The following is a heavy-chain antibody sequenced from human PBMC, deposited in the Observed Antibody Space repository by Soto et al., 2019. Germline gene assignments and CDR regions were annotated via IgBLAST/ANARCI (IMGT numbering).Heavy chain of an antibody. Sequence: EPLSLTCTVSGGSISGYCWSWIRQPPGKGLEWIGYMYNTGSTVYNPSFKSRVTISVDTSKNQFSLKLNSVTAADTAVYYCARDLWGYCGTDCYPLDVWGQGTTVTVS. V-gene: IGHV4-59*01. CDR2: MYNTGST. D-gene: IGHD2-21*02. CDR3: ARDLWGYCGTDCYPLDV. CDR1: GGSISGYC. J-gene: IGHJ6*02.